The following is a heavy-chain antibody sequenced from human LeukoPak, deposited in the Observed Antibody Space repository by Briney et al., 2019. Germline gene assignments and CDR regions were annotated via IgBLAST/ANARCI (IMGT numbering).Heavy chain of an antibody. Sequence: GGSLRLSCAASGFTFSTYAMSWVRQAPGKGLEWVSSISGSGGSTYYADSVKGRFTISRDNAKNSLYLQMNSLRAEDTAVYYCARDRLAVVAASWFDPWGQGTLVTVSS. CDR2: ISGSGGST. J-gene: IGHJ5*02. CDR3: ARDRLAVVAASWFDP. CDR1: GFTFSTYA. V-gene: IGHV3-23*01. D-gene: IGHD5-12*01.